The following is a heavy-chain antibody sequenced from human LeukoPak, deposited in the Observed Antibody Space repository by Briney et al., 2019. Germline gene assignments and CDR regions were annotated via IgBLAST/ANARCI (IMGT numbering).Heavy chain of an antibody. CDR3: ARDIVVVVAAPENWFDP. D-gene: IGHD2-15*01. CDR1: GGTFSSYA. J-gene: IGHJ5*02. Sequence: ASVKVSCKASGGTFSSYAISWVRQAPGQGVEWMGWNSAYNGNTNYAQKLQGRVTMTTDTSTSTAYMELRSLRSDDTAVYYCARDIVVVVAAPENWFDPWGQGTLVTVSS. CDR2: NSAYNGNT. V-gene: IGHV1-18*01.